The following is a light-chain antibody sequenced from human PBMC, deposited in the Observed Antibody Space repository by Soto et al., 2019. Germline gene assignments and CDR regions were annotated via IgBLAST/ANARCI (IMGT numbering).Light chain of an antibody. Sequence: ALTQPPSASGSPGQSVIISCTGTSSDVGGYNYVSWYQQHPGKAPKLLIYEVSKRPSGVPDRFSGSKSGNTASLTVSGLQAEDEADYYCSSYAGSSNYIFGTGTKVTVL. V-gene: IGLV2-8*01. CDR1: SSDVGGYNY. CDR2: EVS. J-gene: IGLJ1*01. CDR3: SSYAGSSNYI.